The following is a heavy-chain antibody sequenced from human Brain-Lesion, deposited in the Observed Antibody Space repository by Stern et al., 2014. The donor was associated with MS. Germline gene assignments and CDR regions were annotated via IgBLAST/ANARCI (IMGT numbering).Heavy chain of an antibody. D-gene: IGHD1-26*01. CDR3: ARHDSVPRPSQLYSARDRGPGYFDY. V-gene: IGHV4-39*01. Sequence: MQLVESGPGLVKPSETLSLTCTVSGGSISSSTYYWAWIRQPPGKGLEWIGNIYYSGFTYYNPSLKSRVTISVDMSKNQFSLKLSSVTAADTAIYYCARHDSVPRPSQLYSARDRGPGYFDYWGQGTLVTVYS. CDR1: GGSISSSTYY. J-gene: IGHJ4*02. CDR2: IYYSGFT.